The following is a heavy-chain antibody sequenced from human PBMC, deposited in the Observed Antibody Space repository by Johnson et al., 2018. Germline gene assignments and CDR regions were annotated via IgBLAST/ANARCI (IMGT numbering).Heavy chain of an antibody. CDR1: GFTFSTYA. CDR3: ARDAKAAAGTGLPYYYYGMDV. V-gene: IGHV3-23*04. D-gene: IGHD6-13*01. CDR2: ISGSGGTI. Sequence: VQLVESGGQLVQPGGSLRLSCGASGFTFSTYAMRWVRQAPGKGLEWVSGISGSGGTIDYADSVKGRFTISRDNSKNTLYLQMNSLRAEDTAVYYCARDAKAAAGTGLPYYYYGMDVWGQGTTVTVSS. J-gene: IGHJ6*02.